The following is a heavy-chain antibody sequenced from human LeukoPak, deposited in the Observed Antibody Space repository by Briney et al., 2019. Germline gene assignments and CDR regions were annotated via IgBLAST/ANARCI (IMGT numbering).Heavy chain of an antibody. V-gene: IGHV1-18*01. CDR3: ARVGADCSDGNCY. D-gene: IGHD2-15*01. Sequence: ASVKVSCKASGYTFTTFGITWVGQAPGQGLEWMGWISTYNGNTNYAQNLQGRVTMTIDTSTSTAYMELRSLTSDDTAVYYCARVGADCSDGNCYWGQGTLVTVSS. CDR2: ISTYNGNT. J-gene: IGHJ4*02. CDR1: GYTFTTFG.